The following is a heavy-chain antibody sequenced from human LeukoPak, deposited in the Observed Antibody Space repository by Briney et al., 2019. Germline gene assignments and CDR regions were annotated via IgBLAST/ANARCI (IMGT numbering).Heavy chain of an antibody. V-gene: IGHV4-59*01. CDR3: ARAPSDIVVVPAAPPRYYYYYGMDV. CDR2: IYYSGST. Sequence: SETLSLTCTVSGGSISSYYWSWIRQPPGKGLEWIGYIYYSGSTNYNPSLKSRVTKSVDTPKNQFSLKLSSVTAADTAVYYCARAPSDIVVVPAAPPRYYYYYGMDVWGKGTTVTVSS. J-gene: IGHJ6*04. CDR1: GGSISSYY. D-gene: IGHD2-2*01.